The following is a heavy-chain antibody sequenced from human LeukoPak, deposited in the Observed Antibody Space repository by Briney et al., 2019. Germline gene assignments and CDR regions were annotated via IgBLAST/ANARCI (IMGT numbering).Heavy chain of an antibody. CDR2: ISAYNVDT. J-gene: IGHJ4*02. D-gene: IGHD1-26*01. Sequence: GASVKVSCKASGYTFNSYDISRVRQAPGHGLEWMGWISAYNVDTNYAQSLQGRVTMTTAPSTNTAYMELRSLRSDDTALYFCARDKGKWEHWRYFDYWGQGTLVTVSS. CDR1: GYTFNSYD. CDR3: ARDKGKWEHWRYFDY. V-gene: IGHV1-18*01.